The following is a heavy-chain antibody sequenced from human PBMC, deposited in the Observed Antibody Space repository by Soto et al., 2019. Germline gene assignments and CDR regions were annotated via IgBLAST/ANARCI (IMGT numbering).Heavy chain of an antibody. CDR1: GFTFRNAW. J-gene: IGHJ4*02. CDR3: TVYGGKGAFDS. V-gene: IGHV3-15*01. D-gene: IGHD4-17*01. CDR2: IKSKSDGGAI. Sequence: EVQLVESGGGLVQPGGSLRLSCAASGFTFRNAWMSWVRQAPGKGLEWVGRIKSKSDGGAIDYAAPVKGRFILSRDDSKNMLYLQMNSLKTEDTAMYYCTVYGGKGAFDSWGQGTLVTVSS.